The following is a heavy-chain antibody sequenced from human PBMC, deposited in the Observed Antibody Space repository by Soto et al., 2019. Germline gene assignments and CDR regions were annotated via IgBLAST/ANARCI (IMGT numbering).Heavy chain of an antibody. CDR1: GFSISSST. V-gene: IGHV3-21*01. J-gene: IGHJ6*02. D-gene: IGHD5-12*01. CDR3: ARDPRSGARYYYYYGMDV. CDR2: ITSSSTYI. Sequence: EMQLVESGGGLVKPGGSLRLSCAASGFSISSSTMNWVRQAPGKGLEWVSSITSSSTYIYYADSVKGRFTISRDNAKNSLYLQMNSLRAEDTAVYYCARDPRSGARYYYYYGMDVWGQGTTVTVSS.